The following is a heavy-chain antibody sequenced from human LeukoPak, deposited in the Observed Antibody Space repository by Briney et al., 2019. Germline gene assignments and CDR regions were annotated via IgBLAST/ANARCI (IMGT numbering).Heavy chain of an antibody. CDR2: IYYGSVFYSVST. Sequence: SETLSLTCTVSDGSISSSSYYWGWIRQPPGKGLEWIGSIYYGSVFYSVSTYYNPSLKSRVTMSGDTSKNQFSLKLSSVTAADTAVYYCARVNYSRSYDYWYFDLWGRGTLVTVSS. CDR1: DGSISSSSYY. CDR3: ARVNYSRSYDYWYFDL. V-gene: IGHV4-39*07. J-gene: IGHJ2*01. D-gene: IGHD6-13*01.